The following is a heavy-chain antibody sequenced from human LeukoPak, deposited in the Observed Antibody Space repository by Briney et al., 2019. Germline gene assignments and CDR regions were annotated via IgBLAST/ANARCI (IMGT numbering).Heavy chain of an antibody. CDR3: ARSSARYYYGSGSPNY. Sequence: GASVKVSCKASGYTFTGYYMHWVRQAPGQGLEWMGRINPNSGGTNYAQKFQGRVTMTRNTSISTAYMELSSLRSEDTAVYYCARSSARYYYGSGSPNYWGQGTLVTVSS. J-gene: IGHJ4*02. D-gene: IGHD3-10*01. V-gene: IGHV1-2*06. CDR2: INPNSGGT. CDR1: GYTFTGYY.